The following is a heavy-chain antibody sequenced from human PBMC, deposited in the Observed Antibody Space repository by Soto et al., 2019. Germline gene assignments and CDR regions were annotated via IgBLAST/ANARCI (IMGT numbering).Heavy chain of an antibody. V-gene: IGHV3-23*01. D-gene: IGHD4-4*01. CDR1: GFTFSNYA. Sequence: PGGSLRLSCAASGFTFSNYAMNWVRQAPGKGLEWVSAISGSGASTYYTDSVKGRFTIFRDNSINVLYLQMSSLRAEDSALYYCARALPLRADDYSPFDYWGQGALVTV. J-gene: IGHJ4*02. CDR2: ISGSGAST. CDR3: ARALPLRADDYSPFDY.